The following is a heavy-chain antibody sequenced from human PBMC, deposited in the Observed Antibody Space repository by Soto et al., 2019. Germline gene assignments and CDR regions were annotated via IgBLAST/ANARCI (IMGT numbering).Heavy chain of an antibody. CDR2: IYYSGST. Sequence: SETLSLTCNVSGGSISSGDYYWSWIRQPPGKGLEWIGYIYYSGSTYYNPSLKSRVTISVDTSKNQFSLKLSSVTAADTAVYYCDRVYSGSFLFDYWGQGTLVTVSS. J-gene: IGHJ4*02. D-gene: IGHD1-26*01. V-gene: IGHV4-30-4*01. CDR1: GGSISSGDYY. CDR3: DRVYSGSFLFDY.